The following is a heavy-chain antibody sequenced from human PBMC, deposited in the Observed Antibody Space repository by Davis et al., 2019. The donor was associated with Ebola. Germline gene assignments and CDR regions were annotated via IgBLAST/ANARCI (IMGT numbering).Heavy chain of an antibody. V-gene: IGHV4-34*01. CDR2: INHSGST. D-gene: IGHD6-13*01. J-gene: IGHJ4*02. Sequence: PSETLSLTCAVYGQSFRDYYWSWIRQPPGKGLEWIGEINHSGSTYYNPSLKSRVTISIDPSRNQFSLKLTSVTAADTAVYYCARVKLGSFLDYWGQGTLVTVSS. CDR3: ARVKLGSFLDY. CDR1: GQSFRDYY.